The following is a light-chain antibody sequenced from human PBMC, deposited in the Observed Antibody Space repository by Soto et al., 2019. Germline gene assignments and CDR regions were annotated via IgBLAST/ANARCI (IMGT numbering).Light chain of an antibody. CDR1: QSVDNW. J-gene: IGKJ1*01. Sequence: DIQMTQSPSTLPASVGDRVTITCRASQSVDNWLAWFQQKPGKAPKVLIHKASSLDSGVPSRFSGSGWGTESTPPTPRLQPDDFAPSYCQHYSASSPWTFGQGTKVEIK. V-gene: IGKV1-5*03. CDR2: KAS. CDR3: QHYSASSPWT.